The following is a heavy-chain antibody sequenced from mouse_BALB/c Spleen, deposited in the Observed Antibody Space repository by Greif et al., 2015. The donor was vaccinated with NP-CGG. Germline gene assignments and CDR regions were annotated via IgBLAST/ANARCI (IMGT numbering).Heavy chain of an antibody. J-gene: IGHJ2*01. D-gene: IGHD1-1*02. CDR2: IWGDGST. V-gene: IGHV2-6-7*01. Sequence: QVQLQQSGPGLVAPSQSLSITCTVSGFSLTGYGVNWVRQPPGKGLEWLGMIWGDGSTDYNSALKSRLSISKDNSKSQVFLKMNSLQTDDTARYYCARDRGGGEYYFDYWGQGTTLTVSS. CDR3: ARDRGGGEYYFDY. CDR1: GFSLTGYG.